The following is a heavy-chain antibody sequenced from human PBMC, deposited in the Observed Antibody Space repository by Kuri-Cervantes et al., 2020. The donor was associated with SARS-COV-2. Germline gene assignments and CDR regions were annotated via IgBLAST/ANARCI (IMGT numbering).Heavy chain of an antibody. CDR2: IYYSGST. J-gene: IGHJ5*02. D-gene: IGHD2-2*01. Sequence: SETLSLTCTVSGGSISSSSYYWGWIRQPPGKGLEWIGSIYYSGSTYYNPSLKSRVTISVDTSKNQFPLKLSSVTAADTAVYYCARHEGVPAALRLNWFDPWGQGTLVTVSS. CDR1: GGSISSSSYY. CDR3: ARHEGVPAALRLNWFDP. V-gene: IGHV4-39*01.